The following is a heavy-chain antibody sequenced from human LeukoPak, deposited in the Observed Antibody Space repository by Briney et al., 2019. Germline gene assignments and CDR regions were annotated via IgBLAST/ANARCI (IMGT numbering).Heavy chain of an antibody. D-gene: IGHD6-13*01. CDR3: AKLPIGAAAGLNWFDP. CDR2: ISGSGGST. Sequence: GGSLRLSCAASGFTFSSYAMSWVRQAPGKGLEWVSAISGSGGSTYYADSVKGRFTISRDNSKNTLYLQMNSLRAEDTAVYYCAKLPIGAAAGLNWFDPWGQGTLVTVSS. CDR1: GFTFSSYA. J-gene: IGHJ5*02. V-gene: IGHV3-23*01.